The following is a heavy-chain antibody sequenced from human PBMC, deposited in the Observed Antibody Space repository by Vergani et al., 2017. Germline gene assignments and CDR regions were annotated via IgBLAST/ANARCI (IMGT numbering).Heavy chain of an antibody. CDR2: ISYDGSNK. V-gene: IGHV3-30*19. J-gene: IGHJ6*03. D-gene: IGHD3-10*01. CDR3: ARGGRFESPSRNYYYYMDV. Sequence: QVQLVETGGGVVQPGGSLRLYCATSGFSFNTYGAHWVRQAPGKGLEWVAVISYDGSNKYYADSVKGRFTISRDNSKNTLYLQMNSLRAEDTAVYYCARGGRFESPSRNYYYYMDVWGKGTTVTVSS. CDR1: GFSFNTYG.